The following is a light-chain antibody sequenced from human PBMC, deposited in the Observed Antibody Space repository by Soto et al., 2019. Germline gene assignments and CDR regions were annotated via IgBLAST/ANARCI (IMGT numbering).Light chain of an antibody. V-gene: IGKV3-20*01. CDR1: QSVRSNY. J-gene: IGKJ4*01. Sequence: EIVLTQSPGTLSLSSGERATLSCRASQSVRSNYFAGYQQKPGQAPRLLIYGASSRATGIPDRFGGSGSGTDFTLTISRLEPEDFAVYYCQQYASSPLTFGGGTKVEIK. CDR3: QQYASSPLT. CDR2: GAS.